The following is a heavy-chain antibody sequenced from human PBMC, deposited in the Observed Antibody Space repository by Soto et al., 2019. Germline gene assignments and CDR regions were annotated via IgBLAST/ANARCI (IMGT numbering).Heavy chain of an antibody. CDR3: ARDLGLIDFWSGTPFDY. CDR1: GFTFSSYS. D-gene: IGHD3-3*01. CDR2: ISSSSSYI. Sequence: GGSLRLSCAASGFTFSSYSMNWVRQAPGKGLEWVSSISSSSSYIYYADSVKGRFTISRDNAKNSLYLQMNSLRVEDTAVYYCARDLGLIDFWSGTPFDYWGQGTLVTVSS. J-gene: IGHJ4*02. V-gene: IGHV3-21*01.